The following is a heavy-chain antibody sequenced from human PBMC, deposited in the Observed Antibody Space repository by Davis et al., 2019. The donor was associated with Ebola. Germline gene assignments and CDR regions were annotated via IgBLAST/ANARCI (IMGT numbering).Heavy chain of an antibody. V-gene: IGHV4-4*02. Sequence: SETLSLTCAVSGGSISSSNWWSWVRQPPGKGLEWIGEIDHSGSTNYNPSLKSRVTISVDKSKNQFSLKLSSVTAADTAVYYCARDQLWFGGLYYYYGMDVWGQGTTVTVSS. CDR1: GGSISSSNW. J-gene: IGHJ6*02. CDR2: IDHSGST. D-gene: IGHD3-10*01. CDR3: ARDQLWFGGLYYYYGMDV.